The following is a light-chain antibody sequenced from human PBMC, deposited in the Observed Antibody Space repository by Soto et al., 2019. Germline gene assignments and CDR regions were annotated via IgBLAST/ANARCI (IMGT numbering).Light chain of an antibody. CDR1: QSLSSY. J-gene: IGKJ4*01. CDR2: DAS. V-gene: IGKV3-11*01. CDR3: QQRSNWLT. Sequence: EIVLTQSPATLSLSPGERATLSCRASQSLSSYLAWYQQKPGQAPRLLIYDASNRATGIPARCSGSGSGTDFTRNISSLEPEDFAVYYCQQRSNWLTVGGGTKVEIK.